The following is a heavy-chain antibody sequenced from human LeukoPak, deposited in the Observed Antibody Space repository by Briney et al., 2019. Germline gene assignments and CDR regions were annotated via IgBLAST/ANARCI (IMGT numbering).Heavy chain of an antibody. CDR1: GFIFSSYN. CDR3: ASFYGYGSPNWFDP. J-gene: IGHJ5*02. Sequence: GGSLRLSCAAPGFIFSSYNMNWVRQAPGKGLEWVSSISSSSSYIYYADSVKGRFTISRDNAKKSVYLQMNSLRVEDTAVYYFASFYGYGSPNWFDPWGQGTLVTVSS. D-gene: IGHD5-18*01. CDR2: ISSSSSYI. V-gene: IGHV3-21*01.